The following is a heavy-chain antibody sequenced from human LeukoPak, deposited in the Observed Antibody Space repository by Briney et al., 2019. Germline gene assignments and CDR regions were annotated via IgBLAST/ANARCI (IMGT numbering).Heavy chain of an antibody. CDR2: IKPDGSDK. D-gene: IGHD2-2*01. CDR1: GGSISSYY. J-gene: IGHJ4*02. CDR3: ARATSWSH. V-gene: IGHV3-7*01. Sequence: ETLSLTCTVSGGSISSYYWSWIRQAPGKGLEWVANIKPDGSDKYYVDSVKGRLTISRDNAKNSLYLQMNSLRAEDTAVYYCARATSWSHWGQGTLVTVSS.